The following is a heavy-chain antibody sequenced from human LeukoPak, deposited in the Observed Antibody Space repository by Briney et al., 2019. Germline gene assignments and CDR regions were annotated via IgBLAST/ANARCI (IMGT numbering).Heavy chain of an antibody. V-gene: IGHV3-21*01. J-gene: IGHJ6*04. Sequence: GGSLRLSCAASGFTVSRNYMNWVRQAPGKGLEWVSSISSSSSYIYYADSVKGRFTISRDNAKNSLYLQMNSLRAEDTAVYYCAELGITMIGGVWGKGTTVTISS. CDR3: AELGITMIGGV. D-gene: IGHD3-10*02. CDR2: ISSSSSYI. CDR1: GFTVSRNY.